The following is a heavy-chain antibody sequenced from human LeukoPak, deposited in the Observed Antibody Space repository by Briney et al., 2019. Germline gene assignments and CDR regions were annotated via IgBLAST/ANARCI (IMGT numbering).Heavy chain of an antibody. CDR2: INPSGGST. D-gene: IGHD2-15*01. CDR1: GYTFTSYY. CDR3: AREYCSGGSCYGLDY. J-gene: IGHJ4*02. V-gene: IGHV1-46*01. Sequence: ASVKVSCKASGYTFTSYYMHWARQAPGQGLEWMGIINPSGGSTSYAQKFQGRVTMTRDTSTSTVYMELSSLRSEDTAAYYCAREYCSGGSCYGLDYWGQGTLVTVSS.